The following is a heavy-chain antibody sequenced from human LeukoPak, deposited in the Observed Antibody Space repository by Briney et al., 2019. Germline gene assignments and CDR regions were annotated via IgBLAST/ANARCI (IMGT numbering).Heavy chain of an antibody. Sequence: GGSLRLSCAASGFTLSSYAMHWVCQAPGKGLERVAVISYDGSNKYYADSVKGRFTISRDNSKNTLYLQMNSLRAEDTAVYYCARLYGSGSYFDYWGQGTLVTVSS. CDR1: GFTLSSYA. CDR2: ISYDGSNK. J-gene: IGHJ4*02. V-gene: IGHV3-30*04. CDR3: ARLYGSGSYFDY. D-gene: IGHD3-10*01.